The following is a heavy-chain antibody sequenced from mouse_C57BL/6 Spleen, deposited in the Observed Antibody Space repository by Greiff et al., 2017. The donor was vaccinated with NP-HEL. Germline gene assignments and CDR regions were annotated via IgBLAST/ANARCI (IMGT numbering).Heavy chain of an antibody. CDR3: ARGGYDYDGAMDY. CDR2: ISYDGSN. Sequence: EVQLQQSGPGLVKPSQSLSLTCSVTGYSITSGYYWNWIRQFPGNKLEWMGYISYDGSNNYNPSLKNRISITRDTSKNQFFLKLNSVTTEDTATYYCARGGYDYDGAMDYWGQGTSVTVSS. CDR1: GYSITSGYY. V-gene: IGHV3-6*01. J-gene: IGHJ4*01. D-gene: IGHD2-4*01.